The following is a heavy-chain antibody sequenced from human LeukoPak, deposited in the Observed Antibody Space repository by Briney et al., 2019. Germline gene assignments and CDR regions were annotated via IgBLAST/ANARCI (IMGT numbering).Heavy chain of an antibody. CDR1: GGSISSYY. D-gene: IGHD3-10*01. CDR2: IYYSGST. CDR3: ARGFGYYYGSGSSHAPFDY. J-gene: IGHJ4*02. V-gene: IGHV4-59*01. Sequence: SETLSLTCTVSGGSISSYYWSWIRQPPGKGLEWIGYIYYSGSTNYNPSLKSRVTISVDTSTNQFSLKLSSVTAADTAVYYCARGFGYYYGSGSSHAPFDYWGQGTLVTVSS.